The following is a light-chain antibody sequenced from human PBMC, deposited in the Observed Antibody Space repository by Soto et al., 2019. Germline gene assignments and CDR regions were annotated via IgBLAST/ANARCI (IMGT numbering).Light chain of an antibody. V-gene: IGLV2-14*01. CDR1: SSDFGDDKY. CDR2: EVR. CDR3: SSYTSSSTWV. J-gene: IGLJ3*02. Sequence: QSALTQPASVSGSPGQSITVSCTGSSSDFGDDKYVSWYQQHPGKAPKLMIYEVRNRPSGVSDRFSGSRSGNTASLTISGLQAEDESDYYCSSYTSSSTWVFGGGTKLTVL.